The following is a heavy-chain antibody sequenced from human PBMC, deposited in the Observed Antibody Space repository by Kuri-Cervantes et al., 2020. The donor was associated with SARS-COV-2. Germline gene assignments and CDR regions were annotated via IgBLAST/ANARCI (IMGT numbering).Heavy chain of an antibody. CDR1: GFTFNSYE. D-gene: IGHD1-26*01. CDR3: AREAPCRIVGAICYGMDV. J-gene: IGHJ6*02. Sequence: ETLSLTCAASGFTFNSYEMNWVRQAPGKGLEWVSYISSSSSTIYYADSVKGRFTISRDNAKNSLYLQMNSLRDEDTAVYYCAREAPCRIVGAICYGMDVWGQGTTVTVSS. CDR2: ISSSSSTI. V-gene: IGHV3-48*02.